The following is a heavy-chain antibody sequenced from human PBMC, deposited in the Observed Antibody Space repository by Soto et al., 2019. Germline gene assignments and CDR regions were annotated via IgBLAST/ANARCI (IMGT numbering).Heavy chain of an antibody. CDR3: ASTVSGQAARRTRTYDFDY. CDR2: IYYSGST. D-gene: IGHD6-6*01. CDR1: GGSISSYY. Sequence: SETLSLTCTVSGGSISSYYWSWIRQPPGKGLEWIGYIYYSGSTNYNPSLKSRVTISVDTSKNQFTLKLSSVTAADTAVYYCASTVSGQAARRTRTYDFDYWGQGTLVTVSS. V-gene: IGHV4-59*01. J-gene: IGHJ4*02.